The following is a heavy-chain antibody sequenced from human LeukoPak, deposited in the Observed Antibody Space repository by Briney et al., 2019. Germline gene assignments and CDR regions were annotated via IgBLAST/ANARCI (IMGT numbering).Heavy chain of an antibody. CDR2: IFSSSSYI. CDR1: GFTFSSYS. V-gene: IGHV3-21*04. CDR3: AKVLSGSQDY. D-gene: IGHD1-26*01. J-gene: IGHJ4*02. Sequence: GGSLRLSCAASGFTFSSYSMNWVRQAPGKGLEWVSSIFSSSSYIYYADSVKGRFTISRDNAKNSLYLQMDSLRVEDTAVYYCAKVLSGSQDYWGQGTLVTVFS.